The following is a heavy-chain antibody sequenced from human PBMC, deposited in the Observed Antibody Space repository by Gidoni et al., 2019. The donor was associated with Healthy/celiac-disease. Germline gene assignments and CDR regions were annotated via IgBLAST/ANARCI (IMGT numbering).Heavy chain of an antibody. J-gene: IGHJ4*02. Sequence: LQASGPGLVKPSETLSLTCTVSGGSISSCSYYWGWIRQPPGKGLEWIGSIYYSGSTYYNPSLKSRVTISVDTSKNQFSLKLSSVTAADTAVYYCARLHKQQLVLDYFDYWGQGTLVTVSS. D-gene: IGHD6-13*01. V-gene: IGHV4-39*01. CDR3: ARLHKQQLVLDYFDY. CDR2: IYYSGST. CDR1: GGSISSCSYY.